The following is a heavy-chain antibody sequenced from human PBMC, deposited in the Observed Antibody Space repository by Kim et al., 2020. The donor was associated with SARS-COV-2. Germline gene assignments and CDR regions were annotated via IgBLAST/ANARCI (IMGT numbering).Heavy chain of an antibody. CDR2: ISYDGSNK. V-gene: IGHV3-30*04. CDR1: GFTFSSYA. J-gene: IGHJ5*02. CDR3: ARDPKAYNVLLWFGELYGGNWFDP. D-gene: IGHD3-10*01. Sequence: GGSLRLSCAASGFTFSSYAMHWVRQAPGKGLEWVAVISYDGSNKYYADSVKGRFTISRDNSKNTLYLQMNSLRAEDTAVYYCARDPKAYNVLLWFGELYGGNWFDPWGQGTLVTVSS.